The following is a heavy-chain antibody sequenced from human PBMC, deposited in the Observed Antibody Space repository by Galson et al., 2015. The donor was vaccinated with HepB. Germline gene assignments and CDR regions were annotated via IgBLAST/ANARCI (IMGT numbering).Heavy chain of an antibody. Sequence: ALRLSCAASGFTFRLYWMHWVRQAPGEGLVWVSHINSDGSRTTYAHSVKGRFTISRDNAKNPLFLQMNSLSAEDTAVYYCARASGDYFDTRCYYGDEAFEIWGQGTMFTVSS. V-gene: IGHV3-74*03. CDR2: INSDGSRT. CDR3: ARASGDYFDTRCYYGDEAFEI. D-gene: IGHD3-22*01. CDR1: GFTFRLYW. J-gene: IGHJ3*02.